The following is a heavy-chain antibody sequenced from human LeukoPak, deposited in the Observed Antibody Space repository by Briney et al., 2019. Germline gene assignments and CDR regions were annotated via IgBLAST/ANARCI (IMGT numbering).Heavy chain of an antibody. Sequence: PGGPLRLSCAASGFTFSSYGMHWVRQAPGKGLEGVAFIRYDGSNKYYADSVKGRFTISRDNSKNTLYLQMNSLRAEDTAVYYCAKDRLLWFGELLPPYYFDYWGQGTLVTVSS. CDR1: GFTFSSYG. V-gene: IGHV3-30*02. D-gene: IGHD3-10*01. CDR2: IRYDGSNK. CDR3: AKDRLLWFGELLPPYYFDY. J-gene: IGHJ4*02.